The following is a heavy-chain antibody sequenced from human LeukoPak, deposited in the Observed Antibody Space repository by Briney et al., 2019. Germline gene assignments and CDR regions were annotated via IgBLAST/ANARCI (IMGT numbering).Heavy chain of an antibody. D-gene: IGHD3-9*01. V-gene: IGHV4-39*07. CDR1: GGSISSSSYY. J-gene: IGHJ4*02. Sequence: SETLSLTCTVSGGSISSSSYYWGWIRQPPGKGLEWIGSIYYSGSTYYNPSPKSRVTISVDTSKNQFSLKLSSVTAADTAVYYCARATPLRYFDWLFSPYYFDYWGQGTLVTVSS. CDR2: IYYSGST. CDR3: ARATPLRYFDWLFSPYYFDY.